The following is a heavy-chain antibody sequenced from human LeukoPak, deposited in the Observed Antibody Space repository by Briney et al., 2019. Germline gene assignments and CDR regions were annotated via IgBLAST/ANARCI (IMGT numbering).Heavy chain of an antibody. J-gene: IGHJ4*02. CDR3: AEYTSGTSYSGLNQ. D-gene: IGHD5-12*01. V-gene: IGHV3-23*01. CDR1: GLTVSSYG. Sequence: GGSLRLSCGASGLTVSSYGMSWVLQAPGKGLEWVSTIIGSAVNTYYADSVKGRFTISRDDSKNTVYLQMNSLRAEDTAVYSCAEYTSGTSYSGLNQWSQGSLVTVSS. CDR2: IIGSAVNT.